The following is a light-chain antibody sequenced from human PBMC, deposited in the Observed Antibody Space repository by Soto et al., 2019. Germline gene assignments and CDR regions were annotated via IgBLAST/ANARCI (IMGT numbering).Light chain of an antibody. CDR3: QQYGSSGT. CDR1: QSVSSN. Sequence: EIVLTQSPGTLSLSSGERATLSCRASQSVSSNLAWYQQKPGQAPRLLIYGASTRATGIPARFSGSGSGTDFTLTISRLEPEDFAVYYCQQYGSSGTFGQGTKVDIK. J-gene: IGKJ1*01. CDR2: GAS. V-gene: IGKV3-20*01.